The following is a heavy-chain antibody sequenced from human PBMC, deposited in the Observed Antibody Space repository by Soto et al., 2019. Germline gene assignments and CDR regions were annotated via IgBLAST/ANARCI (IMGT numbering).Heavy chain of an antibody. CDR3: ASVATGTTWENQ. J-gene: IGHJ4*02. V-gene: IGHV4-61*01. D-gene: IGHD4-17*01. CDR1: GGSLTSGSYY. Sequence: QVQLQESGPGLVKPSETLSLTCTVSGGSLTSGSYYWSWIRQPTGKGLEWIGNIYYSGSTNYNPSLKSRVTISVDTSKNQITLKLSSVTAADTDVYCCASVATGTTWENQWGQGTLVNLSA. CDR2: IYYSGST.